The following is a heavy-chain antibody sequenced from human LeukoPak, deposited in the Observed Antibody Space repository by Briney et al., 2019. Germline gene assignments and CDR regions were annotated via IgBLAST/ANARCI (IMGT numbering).Heavy chain of an antibody. CDR3: ARHAKLDYSNYFFDY. CDR2: IDSSDSYT. D-gene: IGHD4-11*01. J-gene: IGHJ4*02. Sequence: GESLKISCKGSGYSFTSYWISWVRQMPGKGLEWMGRIDSSDSYTNYSPSFQGHVTISADKSISTAYLQWSSLKASDTAMYYCARHAKLDYSNYFFDYWGQGTLVTVSS. V-gene: IGHV5-10-1*01. CDR1: GYSFTSYW.